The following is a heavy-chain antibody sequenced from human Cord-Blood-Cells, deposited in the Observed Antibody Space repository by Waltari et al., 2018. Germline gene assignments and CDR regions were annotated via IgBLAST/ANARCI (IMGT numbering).Heavy chain of an antibody. J-gene: IGHJ4*02. D-gene: IGHD3-10*01. V-gene: IGHV4-39*01. Sequence: QLQLQESGPGLVKPSESLSLTCTVPGGSISSSSYYSGWIRQPPGKGLEWIGSIYYSGSTYYNPSLKSRVTISVDTSKNQFSRKLSSVTAADTAVYYCARLNRGSGSYYGGYYFDYWGQGTLVTVSS. CDR2: IYYSGST. CDR1: GGSISSSSYY. CDR3: ARLNRGSGSYYGGYYFDY.